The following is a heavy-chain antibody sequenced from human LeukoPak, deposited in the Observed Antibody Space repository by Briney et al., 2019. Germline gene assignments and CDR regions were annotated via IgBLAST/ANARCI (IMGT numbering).Heavy chain of an antibody. CDR3: AKRGATQTKEFDY. CDR1: GFTFNYYG. V-gene: IGHV3-23*01. Sequence: PGGSLRLSCAASGFTFNYYGMNWVRQAPGKGLEWVTTISAGGGSTYYPDSVKGRFTISRDNSQNTLYLQMNSLGAEDTAVYYCAKRGATQTKEFDYWGQGTLVTVSS. D-gene: IGHD1-26*01. J-gene: IGHJ4*02. CDR2: ISAGGGST.